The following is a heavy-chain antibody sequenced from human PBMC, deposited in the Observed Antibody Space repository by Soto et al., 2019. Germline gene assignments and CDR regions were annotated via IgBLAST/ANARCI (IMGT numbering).Heavy chain of an antibody. V-gene: IGHV3-13*01. J-gene: IGHJ4*02. CDR2: IGTAGDT. CDR1: GFTFSSYD. D-gene: IGHD1-20*01. CDR3: ARSNWNLYYFDY. Sequence: GGSLRLSCAASGFTFSSYDIHWVRQATGKGLEWVSAIGTAGDTYYPGSVKGRFTISRENAKNSLYLQMNSLRAGDTAVYYCARSNWNLYYFDYWGQGTLVTVSS.